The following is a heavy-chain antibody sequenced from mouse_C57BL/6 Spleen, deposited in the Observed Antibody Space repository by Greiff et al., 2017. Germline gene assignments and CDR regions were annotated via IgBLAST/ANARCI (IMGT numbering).Heavy chain of an antibody. CDR1: GFTFSSYA. CDR3: TREAYLYAMDY. J-gene: IGHJ4*01. CDR2: ISSGGDYI. Sequence: EVQGVESGEGLVKPGGSLKLSCAASGFTFSSYAMSWVRQTPEKRLEWVAYISSGGDYIYYADTVKGRFTISRDNARNTLYLQMSSLKSEDTAMYYCTREAYLYAMDYWGQGTSVTVSS. V-gene: IGHV5-9-1*02. D-gene: IGHD5-5*01.